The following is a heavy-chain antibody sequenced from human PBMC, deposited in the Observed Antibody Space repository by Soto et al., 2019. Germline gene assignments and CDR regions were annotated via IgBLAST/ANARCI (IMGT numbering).Heavy chain of an antibody. V-gene: IGHV3-23*01. CDR3: AKEGRLGYCSSTSCYLDY. J-gene: IGHJ4*02. D-gene: IGHD2-2*01. CDR1: GFTFSTYA. CDR2: ISGSAGGT. Sequence: VQVLESGGGLVQPGGSLRLSCAASGFTFSTYALYWVRQAPGKGLEWVSSISGSAGGTYYADSVKGRFTISRDNSKNTVYLQMSSLRVEDAAVYFCAKEGRLGYCSSTSCYLDYWGPGTLVTVSS.